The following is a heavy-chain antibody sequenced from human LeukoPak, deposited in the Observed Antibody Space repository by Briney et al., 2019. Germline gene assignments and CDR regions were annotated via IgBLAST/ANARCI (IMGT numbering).Heavy chain of an antibody. CDR1: GGSISSGGYS. J-gene: IGHJ3*02. V-gene: IGHV4-30-2*01. CDR3: ATSNYDIFQDAFDI. Sequence: SETLSLTCAVSGGSISSGGYSWSWIRQPPGKGLEWIGYIYHSGSTYYNPSLKSRVTISVDRSKNQFSLKLSSVTAADTAVYYCATSNYDIFQDAFDIWGQGTMVTVSS. CDR2: IYHSGST. D-gene: IGHD3-9*01.